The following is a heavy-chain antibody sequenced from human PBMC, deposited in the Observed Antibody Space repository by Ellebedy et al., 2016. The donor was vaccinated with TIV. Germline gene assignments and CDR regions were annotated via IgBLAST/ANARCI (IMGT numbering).Heavy chain of an antibody. CDR3: TKDDSWPNDAFDI. D-gene: IGHD4-11*01. Sequence: SLKISCAASGFNFDDYAMFWVRQAPGKGLEWVSGISWNSGSIEYADSVKGRFTISRDNAKNTVYLQMNSLGAEDTALYFCTKDDSWPNDAFDIWGLGTMVTVAS. V-gene: IGHV3-9*01. J-gene: IGHJ3*02. CDR1: GFNFDDYA. CDR2: ISWNSGSI.